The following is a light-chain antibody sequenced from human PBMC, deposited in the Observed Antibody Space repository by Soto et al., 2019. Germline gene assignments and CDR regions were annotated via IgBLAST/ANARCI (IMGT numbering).Light chain of an antibody. V-gene: IGKV1-5*01. Sequence: DIQMTQSPSTLSASVGGRVTITCRASQSISRWLAWHQQKPGKAPKLLIYDASSLESGVPSRFSGSGSGTEFTLTISSLQPDDFATYYCQQYNSYSPTFGQGTKVEIK. CDR2: DAS. CDR1: QSISRW. CDR3: QQYNSYSPT. J-gene: IGKJ1*01.